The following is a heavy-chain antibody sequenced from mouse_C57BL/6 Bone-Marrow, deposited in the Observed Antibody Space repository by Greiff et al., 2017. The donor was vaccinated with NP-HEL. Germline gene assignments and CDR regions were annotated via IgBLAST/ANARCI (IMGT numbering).Heavy chain of an antibody. J-gene: IGHJ2*01. V-gene: IGHV5-4*01. CDR1: GFTFSSYA. CDR2: ISDGGSYT. Sequence: EVHLVESGGGLVKPGGSLKLSCAASGFTFSSYAMSWVRQTPEKRLEWVATISDGGSYTYYPDNVKGRFTISRDNAKNNLYLQMSHLKSEDTAMYYCARRRGGSLDYWGQGTTLTVSS. D-gene: IGHD1-1*02. CDR3: ARRRGGSLDY.